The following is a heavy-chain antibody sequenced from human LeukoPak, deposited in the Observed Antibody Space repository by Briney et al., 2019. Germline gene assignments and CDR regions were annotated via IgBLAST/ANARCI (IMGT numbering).Heavy chain of an antibody. CDR2: ISSNGGST. J-gene: IGHJ4*02. V-gene: IGHV3-64*01. Sequence: TGGSLRLSCAASGFTFSSYAMHWVRQAPGKGLEYVSAISSNGGSTYYANSVKGRFTISRDNSKNTLYLQMGSLRAEDMAVYYCARGGEIQLWLRLDYWGQGTLVTVSS. CDR1: GFTFSSYA. CDR3: ARGGEIQLWLRLDY. D-gene: IGHD5-18*01.